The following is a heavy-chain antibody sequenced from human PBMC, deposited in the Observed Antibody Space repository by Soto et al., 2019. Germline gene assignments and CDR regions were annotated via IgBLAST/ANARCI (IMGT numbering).Heavy chain of an antibody. CDR1: GFSLSSSGVG. Sequence: QITLKESGPTLVKPTQTLTLTCTFSGFSLSSSGVGVGWIRQPPGKALEWLAFNFWNDDKRYSPSLKSRLTITKDTSKNQVVLTMTNMDPVDTATYFCAHSLYDSTGYYYFNYWGQGTLFTVSS. CDR3: AHSLYDSTGYYYFNY. D-gene: IGHD3-22*01. V-gene: IGHV2-5*01. J-gene: IGHJ4*02. CDR2: NFWNDDK.